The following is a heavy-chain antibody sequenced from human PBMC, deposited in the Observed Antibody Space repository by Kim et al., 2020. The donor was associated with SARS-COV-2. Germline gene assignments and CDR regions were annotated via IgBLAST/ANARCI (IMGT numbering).Heavy chain of an antibody. D-gene: IGHD2-15*01. CDR1: GGSISSSPDF. CDR2: IDRTGDT. V-gene: IGHV4-39*01. Sequence: SETLSLTCHVSGGSISSSPDFCAWMRQPPGKGLEWLGSIDRTGDTYYNPSLNSRVTLDLDTSETQFSMKIISVTAEDTALYYCTRHIRDCSGGSCDS. J-gene: IGHJ5*01. CDR3: TRHIRDCSGGSCDS.